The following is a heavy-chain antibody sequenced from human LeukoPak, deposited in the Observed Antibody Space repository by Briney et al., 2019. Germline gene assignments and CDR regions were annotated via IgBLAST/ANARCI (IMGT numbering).Heavy chain of an antibody. CDR1: GFTFSNAW. D-gene: IGHD3-22*01. V-gene: IGHV3-15*07. Sequence: GGSLRLSCAASGFTFSNAWMNWVRQAPGKGLEWVGRIKSKTDGGTTDYAAPVKGRLTISRDDSKNTLYLQMNSLKTEDTAVYYCSTTYYYDSSEGYWGQGTLVTVSS. J-gene: IGHJ4*02. CDR3: STTYYYDSSEGY. CDR2: IKSKTDGGTT.